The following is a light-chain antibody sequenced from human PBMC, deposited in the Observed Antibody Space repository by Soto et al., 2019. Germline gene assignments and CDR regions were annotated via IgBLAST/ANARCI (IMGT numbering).Light chain of an antibody. CDR1: NKEFVGYNY. V-gene: IGLV2-14*01. CDR2: DVS. CDR3: SSYTTTTTSCV. J-gene: IGLJ1*01. Sequence: QSVLTPPAPVSGSPGQSITISCTGNNKEFVGYNYVSWYQQYPDKAPTLIIYDVSNRPSGVSTRFSGSKSGNRASLTISGLQAEDEADYYCSSYTTTTTSCVFGTGTRSPS.